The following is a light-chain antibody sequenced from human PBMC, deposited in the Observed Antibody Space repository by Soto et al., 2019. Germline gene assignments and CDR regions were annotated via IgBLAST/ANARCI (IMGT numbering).Light chain of an antibody. J-gene: IGLJ3*02. Sequence: QSALTQPASVSGSPGQSITISCTGTSSDVGGYNYVSWYQQHPGKAPKLMIYEVSNRPSGVSNRFSGSKSGNTASLTISGLQAEDEADYYCSSYTSSREVFGGGTQLTVL. CDR1: SSDVGGYNY. CDR3: SSYTSSREV. V-gene: IGLV2-14*01. CDR2: EVS.